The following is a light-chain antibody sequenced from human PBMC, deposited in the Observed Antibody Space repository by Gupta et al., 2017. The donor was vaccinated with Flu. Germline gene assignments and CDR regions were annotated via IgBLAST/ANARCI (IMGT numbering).Light chain of an antibody. J-gene: IGKJ1*01. Sequence: DIQMTQSPSSVSASVGDRVTITCRASQSISSYLNWYQQKPGKAPKLLIYAASNLQSGVPSRFSGSGSGTDFTLTIGRLQPEDFAAYYCQQSDSTPRTFGQGTKVEIK. V-gene: IGKV1-39*01. CDR2: AAS. CDR3: QQSDSTPRT. CDR1: QSISSY.